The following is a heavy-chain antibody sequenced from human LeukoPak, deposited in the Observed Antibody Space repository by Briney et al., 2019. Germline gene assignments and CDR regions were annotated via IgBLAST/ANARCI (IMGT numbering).Heavy chain of an antibody. CDR2: IIPIFCTT. D-gene: IGHD3-10*01. CDR1: GHTFSSYA. V-gene: IGHV1-69*06. Sequence: SVKLSCKASGHTFSSYAINWVRQAPGQGLEWMGGIIPIFCTTKYAQKFQGRVTITADKSTSTVYMELSSLRSEETAVYYRARGDYCGSGGFDYWGQGNLVTVSS. CDR3: ARGDYCGSGGFDY. J-gene: IGHJ4*02.